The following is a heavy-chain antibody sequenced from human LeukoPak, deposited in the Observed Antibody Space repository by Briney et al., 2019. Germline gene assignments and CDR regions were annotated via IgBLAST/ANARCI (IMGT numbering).Heavy chain of an antibody. CDR1: GFTFSSYG. V-gene: IGHV3-23*01. Sequence: PGGSLRLSCAAPGFTFSSYGMHWVHQAPGKGLEWVSAISGSGGSTYYADSVKGRFTISRDNSKNTLYLQMNSLRAEDTAVYYCAKDLYYYDSSGFDYWGQGTLVTVSS. D-gene: IGHD3-22*01. CDR2: ISGSGGST. CDR3: AKDLYYYDSSGFDY. J-gene: IGHJ4*02.